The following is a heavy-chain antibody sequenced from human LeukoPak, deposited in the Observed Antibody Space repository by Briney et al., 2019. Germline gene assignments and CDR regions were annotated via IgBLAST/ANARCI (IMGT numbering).Heavy chain of an antibody. CDR1: GFTFSSYA. CDR3: AKGDTTWELPHDY. Sequence: GGSLRLSCAVSGFTFSSYAMNWVRQAPGKGLEWVSAISGSGGSTYYADSVKARFTISRDKSKNTLYLQMNSLRAEDTAVYYCAKGDTTWELPHDYWGQGTLVTVSS. CDR2: ISGSGGST. V-gene: IGHV3-23*01. J-gene: IGHJ4*02. D-gene: IGHD1-26*01.